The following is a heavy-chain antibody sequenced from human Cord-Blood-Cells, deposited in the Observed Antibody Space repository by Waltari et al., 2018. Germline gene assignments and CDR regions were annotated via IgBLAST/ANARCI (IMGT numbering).Heavy chain of an antibody. D-gene: IGHD1-26*01. CDR2: IYYSGST. CDR1: GGSISSSSYY. J-gene: IGHJ3*02. CDR3: ARRADDAFDI. Sequence: QLQLQESGPGLVKPSETLSLTCTVSGGSISSSSYYWGWIRQPPGKGLECIGSIYYSGSTYYNPSLKSRVTISVDTSKNQFSLKLSSVTAADTAVYYCARRADDAFDIWGQGTMVTVSS. V-gene: IGHV4-39*01.